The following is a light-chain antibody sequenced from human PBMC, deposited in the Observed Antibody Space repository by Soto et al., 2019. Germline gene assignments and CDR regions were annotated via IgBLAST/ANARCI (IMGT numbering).Light chain of an antibody. CDR1: SSDIGVYDF. CDR3: SSYTTSTTRV. V-gene: IGLV2-14*01. Sequence: QSALTQPASVSGSPGQSITISCTGTSSDIGVYDFVSWYQQHPGRAPKLLIYDGTNRPSGISDRFSGSKSGNTASLTISGLQPEDEADYYCSSYTTSTTRVFGGGTKVTVL. J-gene: IGLJ3*02. CDR2: DGT.